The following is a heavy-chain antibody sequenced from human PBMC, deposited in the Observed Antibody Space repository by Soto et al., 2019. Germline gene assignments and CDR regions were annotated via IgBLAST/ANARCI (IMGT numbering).Heavy chain of an antibody. J-gene: IGHJ4*02. CDR2: INWIGGST. CDR1: SFVIAGHA. Sequence: GGSRTVECATTSFVIAGHALSWVRQAPGKGLEWVSAINWIGGSTNYADSMKGRFTISRDNAKNSLYLQISSLRAEDTALYYCARHGGTPDLYFAYWGQGT. D-gene: IGHD3-16*01. CDR3: ARHGGTPDLYFAY. V-gene: IGHV3-20*04.